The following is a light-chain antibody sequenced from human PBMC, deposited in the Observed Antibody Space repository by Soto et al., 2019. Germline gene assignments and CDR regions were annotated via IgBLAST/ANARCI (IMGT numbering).Light chain of an antibody. V-gene: IGLV2-11*01. J-gene: IGLJ3*02. CDR1: SSDVGGYNY. CDR3: ASWHDSLNAWV. Sequence: QSALTQPLSVSGSPGQSVTISCTGTSSDVGGYNYVSWYQQHPGKAPKLMIYDVSKRPSGVPDRFSGSKSGNTASLTISGLQAEDEADYYCASWHDSLNAWVIGGGTKLTVL. CDR2: DVS.